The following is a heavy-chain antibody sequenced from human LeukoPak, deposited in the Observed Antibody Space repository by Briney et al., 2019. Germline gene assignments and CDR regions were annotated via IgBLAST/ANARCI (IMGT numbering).Heavy chain of an antibody. V-gene: IGHV4-34*01. Sequence: SETLSLTCTVSGDSISSYYWSWIRQPPGKGLEWIGEINHSGSTNYNPSLKSRVTISVDTSKNQFSLKLSSVTAADTAVYYCARPARDFWSGYYINWFDPWGQGTLVTVSS. D-gene: IGHD3-3*01. CDR3: ARPARDFWSGYYINWFDP. CDR1: GDSISSYY. J-gene: IGHJ5*02. CDR2: INHSGST.